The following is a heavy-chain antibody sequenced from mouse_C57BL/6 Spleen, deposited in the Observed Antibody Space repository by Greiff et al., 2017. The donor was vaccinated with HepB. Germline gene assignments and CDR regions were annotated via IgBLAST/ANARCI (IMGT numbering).Heavy chain of an antibody. CDR3: ARTARIKY. D-gene: IGHD1-2*01. CDR2: ISYSGST. Sequence: EVKLQESGPGLVKPSQSLSLPCTVPGYSITSGYGWNWIRQFPGNKLEWMGYISYSGSTNYNPSLKSRISITRDTSKNQFFLQLNSVTTEDTATYYCARTARIKYWGQGTTLTVSS. J-gene: IGHJ2*01. V-gene: IGHV3-2*02. CDR1: GYSITSGYG.